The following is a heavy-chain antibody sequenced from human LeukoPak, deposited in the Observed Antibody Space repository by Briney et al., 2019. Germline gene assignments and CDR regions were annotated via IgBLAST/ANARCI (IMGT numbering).Heavy chain of an antibody. J-gene: IGHJ4*02. CDR2: INHSGST. Sequence: GSLRLSCAASGFTFSSYSMNWIRQPPGKGLEWIGEINHSGSTNYNPSLKSRVTISVDTSKNQFSLKLSSVTAADTAVYYCARGLGLRDYWGQGTLVTVSS. CDR1: GFTFSSYS. D-gene: IGHD7-27*01. CDR3: ARGLGLRDY. V-gene: IGHV4-34*01.